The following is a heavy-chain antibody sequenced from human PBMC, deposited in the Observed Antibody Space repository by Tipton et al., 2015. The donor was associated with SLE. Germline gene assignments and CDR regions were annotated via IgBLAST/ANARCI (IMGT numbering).Heavy chain of an antibody. V-gene: IGHV4-4*02. J-gene: IGHJ4*02. CDR2: ISHSGDT. D-gene: IGHD4-17*01. CDR1: GGSITSNKW. Sequence: GLVKPSGTLSLTCGVSGGSITSNKWWTWVRQSPGKGLEWIGEISHSGDTDYNPSLKSRVTMSVDKSKNQFSLKLSSVTVADTAVYYCAKDYNHDNADYNWGQGTLVIVSS. CDR3: AKDYNHDNADYN.